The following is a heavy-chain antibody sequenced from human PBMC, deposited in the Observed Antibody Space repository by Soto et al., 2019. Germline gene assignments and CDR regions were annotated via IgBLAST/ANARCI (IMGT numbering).Heavy chain of an antibody. Sequence: GGSLRLSCAASGFTFSDHYMDWVRQAPGKGLEWVGRTRNKANSYTTEYAASVKGRFTISRDDSKNSLYLQMNSLKTEDTAVYYCAREVSFWSGYSGLTQENWFDPWGQGTLVTVSS. V-gene: IGHV3-72*01. CDR2: TRNKANSYTT. CDR1: GFTFSDHY. CDR3: AREVSFWSGYSGLTQENWFDP. J-gene: IGHJ5*02. D-gene: IGHD3-3*01.